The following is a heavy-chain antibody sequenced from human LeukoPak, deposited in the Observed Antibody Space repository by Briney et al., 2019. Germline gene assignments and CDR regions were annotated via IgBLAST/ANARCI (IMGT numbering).Heavy chain of an antibody. CDR2: ITISGHTK. J-gene: IGHJ5*02. V-gene: IGHV3-48*03. Sequence: GGSLRLSCAASGFAFSTYEMSWVRQAPGKGLEWIADITISGHTKNYADSVKGRFTISRDNARSSLYLQMNSLRVEDTVVFYCARGDPHADLWGQGTLVTVSS. CDR1: GFAFSTYE. CDR3: ARGDPHADL.